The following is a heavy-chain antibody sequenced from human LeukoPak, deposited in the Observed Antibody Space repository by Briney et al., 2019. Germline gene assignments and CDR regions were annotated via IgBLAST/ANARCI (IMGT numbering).Heavy chain of an antibody. Sequence: GGSLRLSCAASGFTFSSFYMTWVRQAPGKGLEWVATIKQEGSDKHYVDSVKGRFIISRDNAKNSLYLQMNSLRAEDTAVYYCARTTILDYWGQGTLVTVSS. CDR1: GFTFSSFY. CDR2: IKQEGSDK. D-gene: IGHD4-17*01. V-gene: IGHV3-7*01. CDR3: ARTTILDY. J-gene: IGHJ4*02.